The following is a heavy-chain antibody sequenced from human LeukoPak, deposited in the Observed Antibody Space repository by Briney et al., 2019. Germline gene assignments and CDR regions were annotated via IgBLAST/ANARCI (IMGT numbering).Heavy chain of an antibody. V-gene: IGHV3-21*01. CDR3: ARVNRPIAVADTWVDY. Sequence: GGSLRLSCAASGFTFSSYSMNWVRQAPGKGLEWVSSISSSSSYIYYADSVKGRFTISRDNAKNSLYLQMNSLRAEDTAVYYCARVNRPIAVADTWVDYWGQGTLVTVSS. J-gene: IGHJ4*02. D-gene: IGHD6-19*01. CDR2: ISSSSSYI. CDR1: GFTFSSYS.